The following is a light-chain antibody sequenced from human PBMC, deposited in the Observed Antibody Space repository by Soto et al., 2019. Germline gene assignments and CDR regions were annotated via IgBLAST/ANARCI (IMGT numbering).Light chain of an antibody. V-gene: IGKV1-5*03. CDR3: QHYNEYPWT. Sequence: DTQMTQSPSTLSASVGDRVTITCRASQSIRDWLAWYQQKPGTAPKLLIYKASRLESGVPSRFSGNGSGTEFTLTISGLQPDDFATYYCQHYNEYPWTFGQGTKVEIK. J-gene: IGKJ1*01. CDR1: QSIRDW. CDR2: KAS.